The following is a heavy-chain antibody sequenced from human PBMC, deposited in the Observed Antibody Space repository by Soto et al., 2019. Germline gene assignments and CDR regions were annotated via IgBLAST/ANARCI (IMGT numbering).Heavy chain of an antibody. J-gene: IGHJ5*02. V-gene: IGHV3-23*01. D-gene: IGHD3-22*01. Sequence: PGGSLRLSCAASGFTFSSYAMSWVRQAPGKGLEWVSAISGSGGSTYYADSVKGRFTISRDNSKDTLYLQMNSLRAEDTAVYYCAKFVGYYDSGESMWFDPWGQGTLVTVSS. CDR1: GFTFSSYA. CDR3: AKFVGYYDSGESMWFDP. CDR2: ISGSGGST.